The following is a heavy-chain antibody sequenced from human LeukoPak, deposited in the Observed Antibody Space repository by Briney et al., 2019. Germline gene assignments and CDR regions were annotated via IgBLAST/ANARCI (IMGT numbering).Heavy chain of an antibody. CDR3: ARDRGFSGPSDS. CDR2: IYHSGST. D-gene: IGHD5-12*01. J-gene: IGHJ4*02. CDR1: GGSISIDTYY. V-gene: IGHV4-30-2*01. Sequence: SQTLSLTCTVSGGSISIDTYYWSWIRQPPGKGLEWIGYIYHSGSTYYNPSLKSRVTISVDKSKNQFSLNLRSVTAADTAVYYCARDRGFSGPSDSWGQGTLVTVSS.